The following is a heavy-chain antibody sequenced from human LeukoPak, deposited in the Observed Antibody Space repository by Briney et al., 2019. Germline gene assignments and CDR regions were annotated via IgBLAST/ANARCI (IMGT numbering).Heavy chain of an antibody. Sequence: GGSLRLSCAASGFTFSNYGMHWVRQAPGKGLEWVGVIRYDGNNKYYADSVKGRFTISRDNSKNTLYLQMNSLRAEDTAVYYCAKDLFVVVPAANYFDYWGQGTLVTVSS. J-gene: IGHJ4*02. D-gene: IGHD2-2*01. CDR2: IRYDGNNK. V-gene: IGHV3-30*02. CDR1: GFTFSNYG. CDR3: AKDLFVVVPAANYFDY.